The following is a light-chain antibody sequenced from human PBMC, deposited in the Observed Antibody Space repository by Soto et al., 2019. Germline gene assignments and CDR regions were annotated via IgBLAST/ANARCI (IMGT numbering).Light chain of an antibody. Sequence: QPVLTQPASVSGSPGQSITISCTGTSSDVGGYNSVSWYQQHPGKAPKLIIYDVSNRPSGVSNRFSGSKSGNTASLTISGLQAEDEADYYCNSYTSSSSLFGGGTKLTVL. V-gene: IGLV2-14*01. CDR2: DVS. J-gene: IGLJ2*01. CDR3: NSYTSSSSL. CDR1: SSDVGGYNS.